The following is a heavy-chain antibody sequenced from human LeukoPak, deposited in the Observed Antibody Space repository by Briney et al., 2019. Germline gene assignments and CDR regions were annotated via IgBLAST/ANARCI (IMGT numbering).Heavy chain of an antibody. D-gene: IGHD3-3*01. CDR1: GFAFSSYS. Sequence: GGSLRLSCAASGFAFSSYSLNWVRQAPGKGLEWVSYISPSSSSMYYADSVKGRFTISRDNARNSLNSLSTEDTALYYCARDAASGNNWFDPWGQGTLVTVSS. CDR3: ARDAASGNNWFDP. V-gene: IGHV3-48*01. CDR2: ISPSSSSM. J-gene: IGHJ5*02.